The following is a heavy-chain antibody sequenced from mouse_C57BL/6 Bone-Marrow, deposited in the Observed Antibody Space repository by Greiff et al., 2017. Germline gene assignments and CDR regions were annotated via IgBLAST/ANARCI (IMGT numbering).Heavy chain of an antibody. CDR2: IHPKSGST. D-gene: IGHD1-1*01. V-gene: IGHV1-64*01. J-gene: IGHJ2*01. Sequence: VQLQQPGAELVKPGASVKLSCKASGYTFTSYWMHWVKQRPGQGLEWIGMIHPKSGSTNYNEKFKSKATLTVDKSSSTAYMQLSSLTSEDSAIDYCARGRSYGYWGKGTTLTVSS. CDR3: ARGRSYGY. CDR1: GYTFTSYW.